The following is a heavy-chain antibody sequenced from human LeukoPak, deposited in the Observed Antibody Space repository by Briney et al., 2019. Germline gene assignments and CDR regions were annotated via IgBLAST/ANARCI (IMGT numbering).Heavy chain of an antibody. J-gene: IGHJ6*04. CDR2: IYSGGST. CDR3: AELGITMIGGV. D-gene: IGHD3-10*02. V-gene: IGHV3-66*01. Sequence: GGSLRLSCAASGFTFSNSWMNWVRQVPGRGLEWVSVIYSGGSTYYADSVKGRFTISRDNSKNTLYLQMNSLRAEDTAVYYCAELGITMIGGVWGKGTTVTISS. CDR1: GFTFSNSW.